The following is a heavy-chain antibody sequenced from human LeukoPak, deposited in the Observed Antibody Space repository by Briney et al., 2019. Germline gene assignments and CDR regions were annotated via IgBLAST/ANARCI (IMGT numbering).Heavy chain of an antibody. V-gene: IGHV3-48*01. D-gene: IGHD1-14*01. CDR1: RFTFSSYS. Sequence: GGSLRLSCAASRFTFSSYSMNWVRQAPGKGLEWVSYISSSSSTIYYADSVKGRSTISRDNAKNSLYLQMNSLRAEDTAVYYCARDTAVEPYNWFDPWGQGTLVTVSS. CDR3: ARDTAVEPYNWFDP. CDR2: ISSSSSTI. J-gene: IGHJ5*02.